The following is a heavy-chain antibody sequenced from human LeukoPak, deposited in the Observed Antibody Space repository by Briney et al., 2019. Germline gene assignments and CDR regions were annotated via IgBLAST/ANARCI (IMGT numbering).Heavy chain of an antibody. CDR3: TKDMEWGMDV. CDR1: GFTFDRHT. D-gene: IGHD3-3*01. Sequence: GGSLRLSCAASGFTFDRHTMHWVRQPPGKGPEWVSLIGWDGTNIDYADSVKGRFTISRDNSKNFVYLQMHRLRTEDTALYYCTKDMEWGMDVWGQGTTVIVSS. J-gene: IGHJ6*02. V-gene: IGHV3-43*01. CDR2: IGWDGTNI.